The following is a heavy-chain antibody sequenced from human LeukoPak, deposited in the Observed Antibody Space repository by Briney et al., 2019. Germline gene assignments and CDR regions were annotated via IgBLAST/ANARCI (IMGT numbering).Heavy chain of an antibody. J-gene: IGHJ4*02. Sequence: GESLRISCKGSGYIFTSYCVSWVRQMRGKGLVSLGRIDPSDSYTNYSPCFQGHVTISAQKCISTAYLQWSNLTASDPAMHYCARLDYDILTGYSTFDSWGPGDLVT. D-gene: IGHD3-9*01. CDR3: ARLDYDILTGYSTFDS. CDR1: GYIFTSYC. CDR2: IDPSDSYT. V-gene: IGHV5-10-1*01.